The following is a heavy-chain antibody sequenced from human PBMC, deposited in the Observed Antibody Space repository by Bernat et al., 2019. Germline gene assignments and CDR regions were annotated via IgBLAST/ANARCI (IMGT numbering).Heavy chain of an antibody. CDR1: GGSFSGYY. D-gene: IGHD3-16*02. CDR3: ARGFSATVYDYIWGSYRRSRYYFDY. V-gene: IGHV4-34*01. J-gene: IGHJ4*02. CDR2: INHSGST. Sequence: QVQLQQWGAGLLKPSETLSLTCAVYGGSFSGYYWSWIRQPPGKGLEWIGEINHSGSTNYNPSLKSRVTIAVDTSKNQCSLKLSSVTAAETAVYYCARGFSATVYDYIWGSYRRSRYYFDYWGQGTLVTVSS.